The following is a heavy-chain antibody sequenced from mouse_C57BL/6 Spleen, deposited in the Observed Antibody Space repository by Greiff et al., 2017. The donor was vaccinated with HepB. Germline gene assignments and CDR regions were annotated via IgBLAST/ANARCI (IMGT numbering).Heavy chain of an antibody. D-gene: IGHD1-1*01. V-gene: IGHV1-55*01. CDR1: GYTFTSYW. CDR3: AIYGISPAWFAY. J-gene: IGHJ3*01. Sequence: QVQLQQPGAELVKPGASVKMSCKASGYTFTSYWITWVKQRPGQGLEWIGDIYPGSGSTNYNEKFKSKATLTVDTSSSTAYMQLSSLTSEDSAVYYCAIYGISPAWFAYWGQGTLVTVSA. CDR2: IYPGSGST.